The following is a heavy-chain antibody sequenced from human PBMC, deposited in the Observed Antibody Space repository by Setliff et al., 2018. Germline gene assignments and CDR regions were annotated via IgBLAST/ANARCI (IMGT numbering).Heavy chain of an antibody. CDR3: ARVRDCSGGICHRGFHHYMDV. D-gene: IGHD2-15*01. CDR2: IIPMFGTT. CDR1: GGTFSSYA. Sequence: APVKVSCKASGGTFSSYAIDWVRQAPGQGLEWMGGIIPMFGTTNYAQRFRGRVTITADESTTTAYLELSSLRSEDTAVYYCARVRDCSGGICHRGFHHYMDVWGKGTTVTVSS. V-gene: IGHV1-69*13. J-gene: IGHJ6*03.